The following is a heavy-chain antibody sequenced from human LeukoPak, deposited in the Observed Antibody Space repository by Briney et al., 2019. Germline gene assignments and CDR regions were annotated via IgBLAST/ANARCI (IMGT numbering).Heavy chain of an antibody. CDR2: IFYTGST. V-gene: IGHV4-59*01. CDR1: GDSISSFY. D-gene: IGHD3-10*01. Sequence: SETLSLTCTVSGDSISSFYWSWIRQPPGKGLEWIGNIFYTGSTNYNPSLKSRVTISVDTSKNQFSLKLSSVTAADTAVYYCARRPGAHFDYWGQGTLVTVSS. J-gene: IGHJ4*02. CDR3: ARRPGAHFDY.